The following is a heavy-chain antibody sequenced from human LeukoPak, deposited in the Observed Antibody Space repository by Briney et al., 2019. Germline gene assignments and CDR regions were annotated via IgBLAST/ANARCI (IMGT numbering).Heavy chain of an antibody. Sequence: GGSLRLSCAASGFTFSSYSMNWVRQAPGKGLEWVSSISSSSSYIYYADSVKGRFTISRDNAKNSLYLQMNSLRAEDTAVYYCARADCSSTSCYADFDYWDQGTLVTVSS. D-gene: IGHD2-2*01. CDR1: GFTFSSYS. CDR2: ISSSSSYI. V-gene: IGHV3-21*01. J-gene: IGHJ4*02. CDR3: ARADCSSTSCYADFDY.